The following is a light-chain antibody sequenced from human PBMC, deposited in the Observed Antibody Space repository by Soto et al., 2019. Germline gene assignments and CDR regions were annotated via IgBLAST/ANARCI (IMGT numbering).Light chain of an antibody. Sequence: EIVLTQSPATLSLSPGERATLSCRASQSVTKSLAWYQQKPGQAPRLLIYGASIRATGIPARFSGSGSWTEFTLTISSLQSEDFAVYYCQQYNTWPPITFGQGTRLG. J-gene: IGKJ5*01. V-gene: IGKV3-15*01. CDR3: QQYNTWPPIT. CDR1: QSVTKS. CDR2: GAS.